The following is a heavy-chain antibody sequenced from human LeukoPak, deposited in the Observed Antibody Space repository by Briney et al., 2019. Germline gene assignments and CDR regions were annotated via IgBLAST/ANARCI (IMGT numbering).Heavy chain of an antibody. D-gene: IGHD5/OR15-5a*01. CDR2: IYPGDSDT. Sequence: GESLKISCKGSGYSFTSYWIGWVRQMPGKGLEWMGIIYPGDSDTRYSPSFQGQVAISADKSISTAYLQWSSLKASDTAMYYCARPSVSDRDAFDIWGQGTMVTVSS. CDR3: ARPSVSDRDAFDI. V-gene: IGHV5-51*01. CDR1: GYSFTSYW. J-gene: IGHJ3*02.